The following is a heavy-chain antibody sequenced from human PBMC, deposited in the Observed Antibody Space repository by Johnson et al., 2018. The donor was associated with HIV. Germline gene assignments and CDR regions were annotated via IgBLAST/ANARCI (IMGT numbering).Heavy chain of an antibody. CDR2: IYSGGST. D-gene: IGHD6-6*01. V-gene: IGHV3-66*01. J-gene: IGHJ3*02. CDR3: ARDRHSSSFDAFDI. CDR1: GFTFSSTY. Sequence: VQLVGSGGGVVQPGRSLRLSCAASGFTFSSTYMSWVRQAPGKGLEWVSVIYSGGSTYSADPVKVRFTISRDNSKNTLYLQMNSRRAEDTAVYYCARDRHSSSFDAFDIWGQGTMVTVSS.